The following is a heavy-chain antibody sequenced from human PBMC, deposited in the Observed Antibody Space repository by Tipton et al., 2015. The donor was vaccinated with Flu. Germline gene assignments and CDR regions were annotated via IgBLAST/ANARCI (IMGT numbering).Heavy chain of an antibody. D-gene: IGHD6-19*01. CDR2: MYTSGST. Sequence: TLSLTCTVAGGSMSSYYWSWIRQPAGKGLEWIGRMYTSGSTYYNPSLKSRVTMSVDTSKKQFSLRLSFVTAADTAVYYCAREKDSRGSEYFQQWGQGTLVTVSS. V-gene: IGHV4-4*07. CDR3: AREKDSRGSEYFQQ. J-gene: IGHJ1*01. CDR1: GGSMSSYY.